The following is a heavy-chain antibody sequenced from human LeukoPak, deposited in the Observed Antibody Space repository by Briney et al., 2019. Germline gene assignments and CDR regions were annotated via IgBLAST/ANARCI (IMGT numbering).Heavy chain of an antibody. J-gene: IGHJ6*02. V-gene: IGHV3-30*14. D-gene: IGHD3-3*01. CDR2: ISYDGSNK. CDR3: ARSSGYPYGMDV. Sequence: GGSLRLSYAASGFTFSSYAMHWVRQAPGKGLEWVAVISYDGSNKYYADSVKGRFTISRDNSKNTLYLQMNSLRAEDTAVYYCARSSGYPYGMDVWGQGTTVTVSS. CDR1: GFTFSSYA.